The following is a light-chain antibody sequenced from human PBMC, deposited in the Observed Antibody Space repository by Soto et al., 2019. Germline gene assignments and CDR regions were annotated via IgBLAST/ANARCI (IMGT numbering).Light chain of an antibody. CDR3: QQANSFPLT. CDR2: GAS. Sequence: EIVMTQSPATLSGSQGERATLSCRASQSISCNLAWYQQKPGQAPRLLIYGASTRATGIPARFSGSGSGTDFTLTISSLQPEDFATYYCQQANSFPLTFGQGTRLEIK. V-gene: IGKV3-15*01. CDR1: QSISCN. J-gene: IGKJ5*01.